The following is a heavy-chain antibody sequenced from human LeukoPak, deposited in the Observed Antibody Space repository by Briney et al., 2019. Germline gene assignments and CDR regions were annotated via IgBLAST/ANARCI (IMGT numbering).Heavy chain of an antibody. CDR3: ARDRGYYGNGSFDV. J-gene: IGHJ3*01. D-gene: IGHD3-10*01. CDR2: ISYDGRNK. V-gene: IGHV3-30*04. Sequence: GRSLRLSCAASGFTFSSYAMHWVRQAPGKRLKSVAIISYDGRNKYYADSVKGRFTISRDNSKNTFYLQMNSLRVDDAAHYYCARDRGYYGNGSFDVWGQGTTVTVS. CDR1: GFTFSSYA.